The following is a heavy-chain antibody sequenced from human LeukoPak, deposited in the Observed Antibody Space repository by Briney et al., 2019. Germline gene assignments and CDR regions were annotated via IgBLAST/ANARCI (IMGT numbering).Heavy chain of an antibody. V-gene: IGHV4-39*01. CDR1: GGSISSSSYY. CDR2: IYYSGST. J-gene: IGHJ4*02. D-gene: IGHD6-19*01. Sequence: PSETLSLTCTVSGGSISSSSYYWGWIRQPPGKGLEWIGSIYYSGSTYYNPSLKSRVTISVDTSKNQFSLKLSSVTAADTAVYYCAGTRAVAGQSNFDYWGQGTLVTVSS. CDR3: AGTRAVAGQSNFDY.